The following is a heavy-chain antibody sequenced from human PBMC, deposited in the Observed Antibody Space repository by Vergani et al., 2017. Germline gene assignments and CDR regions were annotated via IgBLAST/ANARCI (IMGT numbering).Heavy chain of an antibody. CDR1: GFTFSSYS. CDR2: ISSSSSYI. V-gene: IGHV3-21*01. CDR3: AVVDDIVVVPAAIRPYYYYGMDV. D-gene: IGHD2-2*02. J-gene: IGHJ6*02. Sequence: EVQLVESGGGLVKPGGSLRLSCAASGFTFSSYSMNWVLQAPGKGLEWVSSISSSSSYIYYADSVKGRFTMSRDNAKNSLYMQMNSLRAEDTAVYYCAVVDDIVVVPAAIRPYYYYGMDVWGQGTTVTVSS.